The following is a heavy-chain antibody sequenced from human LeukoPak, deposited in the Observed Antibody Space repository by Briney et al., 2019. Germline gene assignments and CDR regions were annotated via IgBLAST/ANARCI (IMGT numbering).Heavy chain of an antibody. V-gene: IGHV4-34*01. CDR1: GGSFSGYY. D-gene: IGHD3-22*01. J-gene: IGHJ5*02. CDR3: ARVIVVARGYNWFDP. Sequence: SETLSLTCAVYGGSFSGYYWSWIRQPPGKGLEWIGEINHSGSTNYNPSLKSRVTISVDTSKNQLSLKLSSVTAADTAVYYCARVIVVARGYNWFDPWGQGTLVTVSS. CDR2: INHSGST.